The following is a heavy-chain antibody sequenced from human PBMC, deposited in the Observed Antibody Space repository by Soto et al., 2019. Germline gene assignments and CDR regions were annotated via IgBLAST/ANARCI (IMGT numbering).Heavy chain of an antibody. D-gene: IGHD2-2*01. CDR1: GGTFSSYA. CDR2: IIPIFGTA. Sequence: ASVKVSCKASGGTFSSYAISWVLQAPGLGLEWMGGIIPIFGTANYAQKFQGRVTITADESTSTAYMELSSLRSEDTAVYYCARGEDIVVVPAATRYYYGMEVWGQGTTVTVSS. J-gene: IGHJ6*02. V-gene: IGHV1-69*13. CDR3: ARGEDIVVVPAATRYYYGMEV.